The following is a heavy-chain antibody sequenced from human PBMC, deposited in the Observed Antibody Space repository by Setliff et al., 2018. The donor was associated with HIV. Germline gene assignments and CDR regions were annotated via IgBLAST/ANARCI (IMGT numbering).Heavy chain of an antibody. CDR3: ARGGAGDPRKPQLAWYYGMDV. V-gene: IGHV4-31*03. CDR1: GGSISSGGFY. J-gene: IGHJ6*02. D-gene: IGHD6-13*01. Sequence: SETLSLTCTVTGGSISSGGFYWTWIRQHPGKGLEWIGYIYYSGSTYYNPSLKSRVTISVDTSKNQFSLKLSSVTAADTAVYYCARGGAGDPRKPQLAWYYGMDVWGQGTTVTVSS. CDR2: IYYSGST.